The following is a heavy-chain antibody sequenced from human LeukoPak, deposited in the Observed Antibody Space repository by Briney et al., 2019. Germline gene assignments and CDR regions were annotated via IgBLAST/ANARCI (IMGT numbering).Heavy chain of an antibody. CDR2: ITWNSVTL. Sequence: QAGGSLRLSCAASGSTFDDYALHWVRQAPGKGLEWVSGITWNSVTLGYADSVKGRFTISRDNAKNSVYLQMNSLRPEDTALYYCAKGRTNNYAFDYWGQGARVTVSS. CDR3: AKGRTNNYAFDY. CDR1: GSTFDDYA. J-gene: IGHJ4*02. D-gene: IGHD3-16*01. V-gene: IGHV3-9*01.